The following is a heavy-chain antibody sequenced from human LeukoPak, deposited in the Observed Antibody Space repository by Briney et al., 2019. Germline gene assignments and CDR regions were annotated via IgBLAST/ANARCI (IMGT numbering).Heavy chain of an antibody. V-gene: IGHV3-11*01. CDR3: AKEEAYSNYDY. CDR1: GFTFSDYY. Sequence: GGSLRLSCAASGFTFSDYYMSWIRQAPGKGLEWVSYISSSGSTIYYADSVKGRFTISRDNAKNSLYLQMNSLRAEDTAVYYCAKEEAYSNYDYWGQGTLVTVSS. D-gene: IGHD4-11*01. J-gene: IGHJ4*02. CDR2: ISSSGSTI.